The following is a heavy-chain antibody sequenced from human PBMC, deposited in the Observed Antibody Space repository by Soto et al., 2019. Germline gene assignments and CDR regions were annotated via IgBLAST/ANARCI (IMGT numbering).Heavy chain of an antibody. V-gene: IGHV3-23*01. CDR2: ISSSGDST. CDR3: ARESTPHLGYCLNGVCWNDY. CDR1: GFTFSSYS. J-gene: IGHJ4*02. Sequence: PGAALRLSCAAAGFTFSSYSKNWVRQTPGNWLQCVSAISSSGDSTYYADSVKGRFTISRDNSRNTLYLQMNSLRVEDTAVYYCARESTPHLGYCLNGVCWNDYWGLGTLVTVSA. D-gene: IGHD2-8*01.